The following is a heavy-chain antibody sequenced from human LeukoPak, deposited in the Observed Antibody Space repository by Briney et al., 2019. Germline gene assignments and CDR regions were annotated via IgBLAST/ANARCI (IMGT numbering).Heavy chain of an antibody. CDR2: IYTSGST. CDR1: GGSISSYY. J-gene: IGHJ4*02. V-gene: IGHV4-4*07. CDR3: ARSPYYYDSSGYYEFDY. D-gene: IGHD3-22*01. Sequence: SETLSLTCTVSGGSISSYYWSWIRQPAGKGLEWIGRIYTSGSTNYNPSLKSRVTMSVDTSKNQFSLKLSSVTAADTAVCYCARSPYYYDSSGYYEFDYWGQGTLVTVSS.